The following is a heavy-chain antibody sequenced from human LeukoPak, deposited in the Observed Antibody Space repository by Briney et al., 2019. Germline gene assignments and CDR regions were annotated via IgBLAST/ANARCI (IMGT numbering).Heavy chain of an antibody. CDR3: ARGSYGDYSLYYMDV. CDR2: IYYSGST. V-gene: IGHV4-39*07. J-gene: IGHJ6*03. D-gene: IGHD4-17*01. CDR1: GGSISSSSYY. Sequence: SETLSLTCNVSGGSISSSSYYWGWIRQPPGKGLEWIGSIYYSGSTYYNPSLKSRVTISVDTSKNQFSLKLSSVTAADTAVYYCARGSYGDYSLYYMDVWGKGTTVTVSS.